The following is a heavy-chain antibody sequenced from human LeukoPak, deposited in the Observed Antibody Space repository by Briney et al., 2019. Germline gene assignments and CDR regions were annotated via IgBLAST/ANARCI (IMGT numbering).Heavy chain of an antibody. CDR2: ISYDGSNK. CDR1: GFTFSSYA. Sequence: PGRSLRLSCAASGFTFSSYAMHWVRQAPGKGLEWVAVISYDGSNKYYADSVKGRFTISRDNSKNTLYLQMNSLRAEDTAVYYCARESRWEPGNAFDIWGQGTMVTASS. J-gene: IGHJ3*02. V-gene: IGHV3-30-3*01. D-gene: IGHD1-26*01. CDR3: ARESRWEPGNAFDI.